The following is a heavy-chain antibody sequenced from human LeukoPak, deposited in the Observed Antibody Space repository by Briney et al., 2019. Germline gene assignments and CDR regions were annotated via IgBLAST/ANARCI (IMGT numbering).Heavy chain of an antibody. CDR3: ARGVATIHVIDY. D-gene: IGHD5-12*01. V-gene: IGHV1-2*02. Sequence: ASVKVSCKASGYTFTGYYMHWVRQAPGQGLEWMGWINPNSGGTNYAQKFQGRVTMTRDASISTAYMELSRLRSDDTAVYYCARGVATIHVIDYWGQGTLVTVSS. J-gene: IGHJ4*02. CDR1: GYTFTGYY. CDR2: INPNSGGT.